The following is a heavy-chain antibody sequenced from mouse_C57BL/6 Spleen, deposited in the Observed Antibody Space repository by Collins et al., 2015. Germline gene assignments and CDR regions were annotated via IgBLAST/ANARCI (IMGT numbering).Heavy chain of an antibody. CDR2: IYPGDGDT. CDR3: ARDGNYYGSSLAWYFDV. V-gene: IGHV1-82*01. CDR1: GYVFSTSW. D-gene: IGHD1-1*01. J-gene: IGHJ1*01. Sequence: QVQLQQSGPELVKPGASVKISCKVSGYVFSTSWMNWVKQRPGQGLEWIGRIYPGDGDTKYNGKVQRAKATLTADKSSSTAYMQLSSLSSMDSAVYFCARDGNYYGSSLAWYFDVWGAGTTVTVSS.